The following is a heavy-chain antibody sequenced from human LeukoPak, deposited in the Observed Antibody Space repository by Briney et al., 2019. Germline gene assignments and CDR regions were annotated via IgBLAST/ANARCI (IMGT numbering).Heavy chain of an antibody. V-gene: IGHV3-7*03. CDR1: GFTFSSYW. CDR2: IKQDGSEK. Sequence: TGGSLRLSCAASGFTFSSYWMSWVRQAPGKGLEWVANIKQDGSEKYYVDSVKGRFTTSRDNAKNSLYLQMNSLRAEDTAVYYCARDDYYYGSGSYYKGLDYWGQGTLVTVSS. J-gene: IGHJ4*02. CDR3: ARDDYYYGSGSYYKGLDY. D-gene: IGHD3-10*01.